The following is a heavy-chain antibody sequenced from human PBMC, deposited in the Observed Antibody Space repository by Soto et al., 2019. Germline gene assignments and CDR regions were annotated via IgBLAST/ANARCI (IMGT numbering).Heavy chain of an antibody. Sequence: GGSLRLSCAASGFTFSDHYMDWVRQAPGKGLEWVGRTRNKANSYTTEYAASVKGRFTISRDDSNNSPYLQMNSLKTEDTAMYYCARVKIVSGNYYVVYWGQGTLATVST. V-gene: IGHV3-72*01. D-gene: IGHD1-26*01. CDR2: TRNKANSYTT. CDR3: ARVKIVSGNYYVVY. CDR1: GFTFSDHY. J-gene: IGHJ4*02.